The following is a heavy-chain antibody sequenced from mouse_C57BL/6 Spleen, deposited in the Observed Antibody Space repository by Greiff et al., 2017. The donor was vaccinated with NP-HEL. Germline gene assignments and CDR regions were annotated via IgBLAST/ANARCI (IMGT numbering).Heavy chain of an antibody. CDR1: GYTFTDYE. D-gene: IGHD2-1*01. CDR3: TREADGNYAPYYYAMDY. J-gene: IGHJ4*01. V-gene: IGHV1-15*01. Sequence: QVQLQQSGAELVRPGASVTLSCKASGYTFTDYEMHWVKQTPVHGLEWIGAIDPETGGTAYNQKFKGKAILTADKSSSTAYMELRSLTSEYAAVYDCTREADGNYAPYYYAMDYWGQGTSVTVSS. CDR2: IDPETGGT.